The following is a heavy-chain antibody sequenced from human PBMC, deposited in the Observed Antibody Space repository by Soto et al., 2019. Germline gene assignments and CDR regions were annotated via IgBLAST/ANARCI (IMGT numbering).Heavy chain of an antibody. V-gene: IGHV4-59*01. J-gene: IGHJ4*02. Sequence: PSETLSLTCTVSGGSISSYYWSWIRQPPGKGLEWIGYIYYSGSTNYNPSLKSRVTISVDTSKNQFSLKLSSVTAADTAVYYCARESSGWLYGRTIDYWGQGTLVTVSS. D-gene: IGHD6-19*01. CDR1: GGSISSYY. CDR3: ARESSGWLYGRTIDY. CDR2: IYYSGST.